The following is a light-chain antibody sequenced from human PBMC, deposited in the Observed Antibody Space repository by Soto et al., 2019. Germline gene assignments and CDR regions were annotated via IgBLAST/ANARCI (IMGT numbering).Light chain of an antibody. CDR2: LNSDGSH. J-gene: IGLJ3*02. CDR1: SGHSCYA. CDR3: QTWGTGPWV. V-gene: IGLV4-69*01. Sequence: QSVLTQSPSASASLGASVKLTCTLSSGHSCYAIAWHQQQPEKGPRYLMKLNSDGSHSKGDGIPDRFSGSSSGAERYLTISSLQSEDEADYYCQTWGTGPWVFGGGTRLTVL.